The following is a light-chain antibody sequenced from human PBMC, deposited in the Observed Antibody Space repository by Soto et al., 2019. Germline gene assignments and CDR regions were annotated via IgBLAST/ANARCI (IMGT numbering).Light chain of an antibody. CDR2: GAS. V-gene: IGKV3-20*01. J-gene: IGKJ1*01. CDR1: QSVSSSY. CDR3: QQYNNWPPWT. Sequence: EIVLTQSPGTLSLSPGERATLSCRAIQSVSSSYLAWYQQKPGQAPRLLIYGASSRATGIPDRFSGSGSGTEFTLTISSLQSEDFAVYYCQQYNNWPPWTFGQGTKVDI.